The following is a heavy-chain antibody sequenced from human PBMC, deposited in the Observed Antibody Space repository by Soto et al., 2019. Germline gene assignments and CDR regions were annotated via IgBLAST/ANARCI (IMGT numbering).Heavy chain of an antibody. CDR1: GYTFSSYG. Sequence: QVQLVESGGGVVQPGRSLRLSCAASGYTFSSYGMHWVRQAPGKGLEWVAVIWYGGSNKYYSESVKGRFTISRENSKNTVYVHNNRLRDEDTAVYYGAADLNHDGSESYPHGMDVWGQGTTVTVSS. J-gene: IGHJ6*02. CDR2: IWYGGSNK. V-gene: IGHV3-33*01. CDR3: AADLNHDGSESYPHGMDV. D-gene: IGHD3-10*01.